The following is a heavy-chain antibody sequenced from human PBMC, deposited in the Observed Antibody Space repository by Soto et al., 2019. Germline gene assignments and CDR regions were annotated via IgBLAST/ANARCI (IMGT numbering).Heavy chain of an antibody. V-gene: IGHV6-1*01. CDR1: GDSVSSNSAA. CDR2: TYSRSKWYN. Sequence: PSQTLSLTCAISGDSVSSNSAAWNWIRQSPSRGLEWLGRTYSRSKWYNDYAVSVKSRITINPDTSKNHFSLQLNSVTPEDTAVYYCARADCSGGSCYPLDYFDYWGQGTLVTVSS. J-gene: IGHJ4*02. CDR3: ARADCSGGSCYPLDYFDY. D-gene: IGHD2-15*01.